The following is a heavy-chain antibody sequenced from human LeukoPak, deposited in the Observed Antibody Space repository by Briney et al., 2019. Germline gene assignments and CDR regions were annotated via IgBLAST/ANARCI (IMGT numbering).Heavy chain of an antibody. D-gene: IGHD2-8*01. Sequence: QPGGSLRLSCAASGFTFSRYWMHWARQAPGKGLVWVSRISGDGSNTAYADSVKGRFTVSRDNAKNTVYLQMNNLRAEDTAVYYCAKGRPSCTTSNCYGTDVWGQGTTVTVSS. CDR3: AKGRPSCTTSNCYGTDV. CDR1: GFTFSRYW. J-gene: IGHJ6*02. CDR2: ISGDGSNT. V-gene: IGHV3-74*01.